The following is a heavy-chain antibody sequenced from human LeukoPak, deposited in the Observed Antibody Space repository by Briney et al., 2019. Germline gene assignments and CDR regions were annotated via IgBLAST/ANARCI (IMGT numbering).Heavy chain of an antibody. CDR1: GGTFTSYT. D-gene: IGHD4-17*01. CDR3: ARDHNGYGDYVYYYYVMDV. Sequence: GASVKVSCKASGGTFTSYTISWVRHAPGQGLEWMGRIIPILGIANYAQKFQGRVTITADKSTSTAYMELSSLRSEDTAVYYCARDHNGYGDYVYYYYVMDVWGEGTTVTVSS. J-gene: IGHJ6*04. CDR2: IIPILGIA. V-gene: IGHV1-69*04.